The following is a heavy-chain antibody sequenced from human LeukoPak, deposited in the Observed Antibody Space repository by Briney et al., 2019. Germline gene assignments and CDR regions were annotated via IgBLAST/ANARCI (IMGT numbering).Heavy chain of an antibody. CDR3: ARIDGGYSTQTPRWFDS. V-gene: IGHV4-38-2*01. CDR1: GYSISSGYY. D-gene: IGHD2-2*01. Sequence: SETLSLTCAVSGYSISSGYYWGWIRQPPGKGLEWIGSIYHSGSTYYNPSLKSRVTISVDTSKNQFSLKLSSVTAADKAVYYCARIDGGYSTQTPRWFDSWGQGSLVTVSS. J-gene: IGHJ5*01. CDR2: IYHSGST.